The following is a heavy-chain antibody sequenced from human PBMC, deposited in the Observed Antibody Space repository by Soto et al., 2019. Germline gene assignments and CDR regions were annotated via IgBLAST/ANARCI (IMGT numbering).Heavy chain of an antibody. CDR2: INPSSGAT. CDR1: GDTFTSEF. CDR3: ASRVLSDMDV. V-gene: IGHV1-46*01. D-gene: IGHD3-10*01. Sequence: QEQLVQSGAEVKEPGASLKVSCKASGDTFTSEFIHWVRQAPGQGLEWMGRINPSSGATLNAQKFQGRLTLTTDTSPSTVSMDLNSLKSEDSAVYYCASRVLSDMDVWGQGTTVTVSS. J-gene: IGHJ6*02.